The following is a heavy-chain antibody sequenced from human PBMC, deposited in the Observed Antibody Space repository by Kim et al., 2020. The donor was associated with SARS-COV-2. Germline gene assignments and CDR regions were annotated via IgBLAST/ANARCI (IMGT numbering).Heavy chain of an antibody. CDR1: GFTFDDYA. J-gene: IGHJ4*02. CDR2: ISWNSGSI. D-gene: IGHD3-10*01. Sequence: GGSLRLSCAASGFTFDDYAMHWVRQAPGKGLEWVSGISWNSGSIGYADSVKGRFTISRDNAKNSLYLQMNSLRAEDTALYYCAKDMGFGITMVRAQHWGQGTLVTVSS. V-gene: IGHV3-9*01. CDR3: AKDMGFGITMVRAQH.